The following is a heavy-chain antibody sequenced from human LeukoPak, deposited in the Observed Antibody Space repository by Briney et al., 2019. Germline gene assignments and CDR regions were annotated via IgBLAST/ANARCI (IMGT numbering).Heavy chain of an antibody. Sequence: SETLSLTCVVYGGSLSGYYWSWIRQPPGKGLEWIGEINHSGSTNYNPSLKSRVTISVDTSKKQFSLKLSSVTAADTAVYYCARGITMVRGVIQYYYYGMDVWGQGTTVTVSS. CDR3: ARGITMVRGVIQYYYYGMDV. CDR1: GGSLSGYY. V-gene: IGHV4-34*01. CDR2: INHSGST. D-gene: IGHD3-10*01. J-gene: IGHJ6*02.